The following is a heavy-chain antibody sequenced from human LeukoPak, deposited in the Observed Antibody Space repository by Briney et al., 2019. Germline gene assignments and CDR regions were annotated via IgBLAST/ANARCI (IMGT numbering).Heavy chain of an antibody. CDR1: GFTFSSYA. J-gene: IGHJ4*02. D-gene: IGHD2-8*01. CDR3: ARDPGGCTNGVCYPDY. Sequence: PGGSLRLSCAASGFTFSSYAMHWVRQAPGKGLEWVAVISYNGSNKYYADSVKGRFTISRDNSKNTLYLQMNSLRAEDTAVYCCARDPGGCTNGVCYPDYWGQGTLVTVSS. CDR2: ISYNGSNK. V-gene: IGHV3-30-3*01.